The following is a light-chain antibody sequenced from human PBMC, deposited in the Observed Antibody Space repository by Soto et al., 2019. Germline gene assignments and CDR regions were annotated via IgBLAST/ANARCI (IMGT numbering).Light chain of an antibody. V-gene: IGKV3-15*01. Sequence: EIVMTQSPATLSVSPGERATLSCRASQSVSSNLAWYQQKPGQAPRLLIYGASTRATGIPARFSGSGSGTDFTLTISSLQPEDFAVYSCQQYSISPITFGQGTRLEIK. J-gene: IGKJ5*01. CDR1: QSVSSN. CDR3: QQYSISPIT. CDR2: GAS.